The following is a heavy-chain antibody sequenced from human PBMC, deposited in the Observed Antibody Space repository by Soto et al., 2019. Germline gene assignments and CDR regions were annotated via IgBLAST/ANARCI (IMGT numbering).Heavy chain of an antibody. D-gene: IGHD3-10*01. V-gene: IGHV3-48*01. CDR3: AREEVLVGFDY. CDR1: GFTFSTYT. CDR2: ISGSTSTK. Sequence: EVQLVESGGGLVQPGGSLRLSCAASGFTFSTYTMNCVRQAPGKGLEWVSHISGSTSTKYYADSVKGRFTISRDNAKXXXXXXXXXXXXXXXXVYYCAREEVLVGFDYWGQGTRVTVSS. J-gene: IGHJ4*02.